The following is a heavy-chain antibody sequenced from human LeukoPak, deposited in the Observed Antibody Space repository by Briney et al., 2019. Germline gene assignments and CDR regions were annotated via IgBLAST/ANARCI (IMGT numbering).Heavy chain of an antibody. V-gene: IGHV3-11*06. CDR1: GFTFSDYY. J-gene: IGHJ4*02. Sequence: GGSLRLSCAASGFTFSDYYMSWIRQAPGKGLEWVSYISSSSSYTNYADSVEGRFTISRDNAKNSLYLQMNSLRAEDTAVYYCARDLGYSSSWLDYWGQGTLVTVSS. D-gene: IGHD6-13*01. CDR3: ARDLGYSSSWLDY. CDR2: ISSSSSYT.